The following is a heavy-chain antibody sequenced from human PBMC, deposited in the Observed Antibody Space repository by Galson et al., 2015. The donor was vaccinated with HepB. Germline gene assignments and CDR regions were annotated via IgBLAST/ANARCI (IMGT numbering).Heavy chain of an antibody. CDR2: IYNSGST. D-gene: IGHD3-22*01. V-gene: IGHV4-30-2*01. J-gene: IGHJ3*02. CDR3: ARARGYDSRGYYRIDAFDI. Sequence: TLSLTCAVSGGSITSGGYSWSWIRQPPGKALEWIGFIYNSGSTYYNPSLKSRVTISDDRTRNQFSLKLSAVTAADTAVYYCARARGYDSRGYYRIDAFDIWGQGTMVTVSS. CDR1: GGSITSGGYS.